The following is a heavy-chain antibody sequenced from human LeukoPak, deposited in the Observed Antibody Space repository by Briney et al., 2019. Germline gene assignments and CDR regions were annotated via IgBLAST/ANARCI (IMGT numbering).Heavy chain of an antibody. CDR1: GGSFSGYY. J-gene: IGHJ4*02. D-gene: IGHD4-17*01. CDR3: ARSYGDYMGENDY. Sequence: PSETLPLTCAVYGGSFSGYYWSWIRQPPGKGLEWTGEINHSGSTNYNPSLKSRVTISVDTSKNQFSLKLSSVTAADTAVYYCARSYGDYMGENDYWGQGTLVTVSS. CDR2: INHSGST. V-gene: IGHV4-34*01.